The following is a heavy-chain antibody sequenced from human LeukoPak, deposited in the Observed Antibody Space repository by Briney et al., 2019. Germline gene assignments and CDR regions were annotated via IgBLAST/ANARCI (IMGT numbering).Heavy chain of an antibody. CDR1: GYTFTGYY. D-gene: IGHD3-22*01. V-gene: IGHV1-2*04. CDR2: INPNSGGT. Sequence: ASVTVSCTASGYTFTGYYMHWVRQAPGQGLEWMGWINPNSGGTNYAQKFQGWVTMTRDTSISTAYMELSRLRSNDTAVYYCAREKDYYDSSAHDYWGQGTLVTVSS. CDR3: AREKDYYDSSAHDY. J-gene: IGHJ4*02.